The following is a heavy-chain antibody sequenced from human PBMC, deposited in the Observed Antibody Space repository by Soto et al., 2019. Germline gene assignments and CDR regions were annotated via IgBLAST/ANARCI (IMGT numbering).Heavy chain of an antibody. J-gene: IGHJ4*01. D-gene: IGHD3-22*01. CDR2: IKSKTDGGTT. CDR1: GFAFSNAW. CDR3: TTDSYITMILVLFDY. V-gene: IGHV3-15*07. Sequence: GGSLRLSCAASGFAFSNAWINWVRQAPGKGLEWVGRIKSKTDGGTTDFAAPVRGRFAISRDDSKNMVYMQMNSLKTEDTAVYYCTTDSYITMILVLFDYRGHGSLVIVSS.